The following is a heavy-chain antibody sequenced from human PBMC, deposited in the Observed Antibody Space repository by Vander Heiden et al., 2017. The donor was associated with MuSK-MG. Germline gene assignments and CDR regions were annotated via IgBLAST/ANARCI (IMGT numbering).Heavy chain of an antibody. CDR3: ARKVGDYVPFDY. Sequence: QLQLQESGPGLAMPSETLSLTCTVSGGSISSGIYYWGWIRQPPGKVLEWIGNIYYSGSTYYNPSLKSRVTISVATSKNQFSLKLSSVTAADTAVYYCARKVGDYVPFDYWGQGTLVTVSS. CDR2: IYYSGST. D-gene: IGHD4-17*01. V-gene: IGHV4-39*01. J-gene: IGHJ4*02. CDR1: GGSISSGIYY.